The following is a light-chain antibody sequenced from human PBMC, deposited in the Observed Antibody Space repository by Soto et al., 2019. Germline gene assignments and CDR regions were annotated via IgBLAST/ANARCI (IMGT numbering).Light chain of an antibody. V-gene: IGLV2-14*01. CDR2: EVS. CDR3: SSYTSSSTDV. CDR1: STDVGGYNY. J-gene: IGLJ1*01. Sequence: LTQPASVSGSPGQSITISCTGSSTDVGGYNYVSWYQQHPGKAPKVMIYEVSNRPSGVSNRFSGSKSGNTASLTISGLQAEDEADYYCSSYTSSSTDVFGTGTKVTVL.